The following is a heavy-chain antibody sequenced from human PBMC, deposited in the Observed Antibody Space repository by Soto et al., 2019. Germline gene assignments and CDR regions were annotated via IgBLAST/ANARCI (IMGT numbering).Heavy chain of an antibody. CDR3: ARVRDWLDP. Sequence: SETLSLTCAVYGGSFSGYYWNWIRQPPGKGLEWIGEIDHSGYTNYNPSLKSRVTISVDTSKNQFSLRLTSVTAADTAVYYCARVRDWLDPWGQGTLVTVSS. D-gene: IGHD3-3*01. CDR1: GGSFSGYY. J-gene: IGHJ5*02. V-gene: IGHV4-34*01. CDR2: IDHSGYT.